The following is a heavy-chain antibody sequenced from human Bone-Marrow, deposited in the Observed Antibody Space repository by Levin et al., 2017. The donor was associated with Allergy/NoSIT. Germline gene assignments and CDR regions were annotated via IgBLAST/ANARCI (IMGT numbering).Heavy chain of an antibody. D-gene: IGHD5-24*01. CDR2: ISWNSGNI. CDR1: GFTFDDYA. CDR3: AKVLLVRDGYNSGLDY. V-gene: IGHV3-9*01. Sequence: PAGGSLRLSCAASGFTFDDYAMHWVRQAPGKGLEWVSGISWNSGNIGYADSVKGRFTISKDNAKKSLNLQMNSLRTEDTALYFCAKVLLVRDGYNSGLDYWGQGTQVTVSS. J-gene: IGHJ4*02.